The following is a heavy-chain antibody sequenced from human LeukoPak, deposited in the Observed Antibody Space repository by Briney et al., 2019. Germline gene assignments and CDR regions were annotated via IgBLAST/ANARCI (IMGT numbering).Heavy chain of an antibody. Sequence: SETLSLTCAVYGGSFSGYYWSWIRQPPGKGLEWIGEINHSGSTNYNPSLKSRVTISVDTSKNQFSLTLSSVTAADTAVYYCAREENAFDIWGQGTMVTVSS. CDR2: INHSGST. CDR3: AREENAFDI. V-gene: IGHV4-34*01. CDR1: GGSFSGYY. J-gene: IGHJ3*02.